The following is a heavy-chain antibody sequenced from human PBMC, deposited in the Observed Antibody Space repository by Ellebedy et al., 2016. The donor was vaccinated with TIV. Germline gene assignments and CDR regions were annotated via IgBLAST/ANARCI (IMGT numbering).Heavy chain of an antibody. J-gene: IGHJ4*02. D-gene: IGHD1-26*01. CDR1: GGSFSGYY. V-gene: IGHV4-34*01. CDR2: INHSGST. CDR3: ARGLATLDY. Sequence: MPSETLSLTCAVYGGSFSGYYWSWIRQPPGKGLEWIGEINHSGSTNYNPSLKSRVTISVDTSKSQFSLKLSSVTDADTAVYYCARGLATLDYWGQGTLVTVSS.